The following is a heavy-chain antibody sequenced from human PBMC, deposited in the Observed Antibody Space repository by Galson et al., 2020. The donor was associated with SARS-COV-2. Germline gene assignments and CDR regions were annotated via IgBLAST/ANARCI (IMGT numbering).Heavy chain of an antibody. CDR3: ARVDIATTVGALDI. J-gene: IGHJ3*02. D-gene: IGHD1-1*01. Sequence: GESLKISCAASGFNFSTYWIAWVRQAPGKGLEWVATIRHHGSEKNYVDSVKGRFTISRDNAKNSLYLQMHSLRVEETAVYYGARVDIATTVGALDIWGHGTVGSVS. CDR2: IRHHGSEK. CDR1: GFNFSTYW. V-gene: IGHV3-7*01.